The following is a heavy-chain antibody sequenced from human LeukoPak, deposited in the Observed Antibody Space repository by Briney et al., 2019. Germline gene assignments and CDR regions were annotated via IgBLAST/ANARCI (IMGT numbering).Heavy chain of an antibody. J-gene: IGHJ3*02. V-gene: IGHV1-69*05. D-gene: IGHD1-26*01. CDR3: ARDRGVGATTDAFDI. Sequence: ASVKVSCKASGGTFSSYAISWVRQAPGQGLEWMGGIIPIFGTANYAQKFQGRVTITTDESTSTAYMELSRLRSDDTAVYYCARDRGVGATTDAFDIWGQGTMVTVSS. CDR1: GGTFSSYA. CDR2: IIPIFGTA.